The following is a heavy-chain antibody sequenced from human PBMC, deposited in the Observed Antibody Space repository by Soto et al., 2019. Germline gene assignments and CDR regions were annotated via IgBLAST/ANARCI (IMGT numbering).Heavy chain of an antibody. D-gene: IGHD3-22*01. V-gene: IGHV3-23*01. J-gene: IGHJ4*02. CDR1: GFTFSSYA. CDR3: AKLIGSEYSGSSGSYYLDY. Sequence: GGSLRLSCAASGFTFSSYAMSWVRQAPGKGLEWVSVVGNSGRMTYYADSVKGRFTISRDNSKNTLFLQMNSLRAEDTAVYYCAKLIGSEYSGSSGSYYLDYWGQGTLVTVSS. CDR2: VGNSGRMT.